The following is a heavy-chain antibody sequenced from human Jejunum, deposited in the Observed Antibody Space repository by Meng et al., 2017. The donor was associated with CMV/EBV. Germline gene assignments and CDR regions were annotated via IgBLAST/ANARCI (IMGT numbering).Heavy chain of an antibody. CDR3: ARGGWDLAENFQH. J-gene: IGHJ1*01. D-gene: IGHD1-26*01. CDR2: IGVYNGNT. Sequence: QVQLVQSGAEVKKPGASVKVSCKASGYTFINYGISWVRQAPGQGLEWMGWIGVYNGNTDYAQRFQGRVTMTTDTFTSTAYMELRSLISDDTAVYYCARGGWDLAENFQHWGQGTLVTVSS. CDR1: GYTFINYG. V-gene: IGHV1-18*01.